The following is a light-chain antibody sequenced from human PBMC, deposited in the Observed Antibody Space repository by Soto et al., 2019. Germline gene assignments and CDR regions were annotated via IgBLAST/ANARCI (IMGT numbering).Light chain of an antibody. CDR1: QSVSSN. CDR2: DAS. Sequence: EIVMTQSPATLSVSPGERATLSCRASQSVSSNLAWYQKKPGQAPRLLIYDASTRATGISARFSGSGSGTEFTLTISSLQSEDFAVYYCQQYNNWPPLTFGGGTKVEIK. V-gene: IGKV3-15*01. J-gene: IGKJ4*01. CDR3: QQYNNWPPLT.